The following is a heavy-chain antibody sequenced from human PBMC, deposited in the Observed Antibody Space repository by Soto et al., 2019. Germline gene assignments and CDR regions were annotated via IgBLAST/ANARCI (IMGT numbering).Heavy chain of an antibody. CDR3: AAYNWGSSYRAIHY. D-gene: IGHD3-16*01. V-gene: IGHV3-23*01. CDR1: GFTFSNYA. Sequence: EVQLLESGGGLVQPGGSLRLSCAASGFTFSNYAMTWVRQAPGEGLEWVSTVSNSGGSTFYADSVKGRFTISRDNSKNTLYLQMSSLRAEDTALFYCAAYNWGSSYRAIHYWGQGTLVTVSS. J-gene: IGHJ4*02. CDR2: VSNSGGST.